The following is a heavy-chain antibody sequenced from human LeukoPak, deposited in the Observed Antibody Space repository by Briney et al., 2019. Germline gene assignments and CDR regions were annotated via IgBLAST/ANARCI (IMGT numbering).Heavy chain of an antibody. D-gene: IGHD2-21*01. CDR3: AKDIVVVSAGSNAFDS. J-gene: IGHJ3*02. V-gene: IGHV3-23*01. CDR1: GFTFRSYA. CDR2: ISGSGGST. Sequence: PGGSLRLSFAASGFTFRSYAMTWVRQAPGKGREWVSSISGSGGSTYYADSVKGRFTISRDNSKKTLYLHMNSLRAADTPVYYCAKDIVVVSAGSNAFDSWGQGTMVTVSS.